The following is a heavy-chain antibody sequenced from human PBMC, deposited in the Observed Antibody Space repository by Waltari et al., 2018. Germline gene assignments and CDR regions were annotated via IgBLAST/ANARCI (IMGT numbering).Heavy chain of an antibody. CDR3: ASPPLYSSSWFNY. V-gene: IGHV4-38-2*01. CDR2: IYHSGSN. J-gene: IGHJ4*02. Sequence: QVQLQESGPGLVKPSETLSLTCAVSGYSISSGYYWGWIRQPPGKGLEWIGSIYHSGSNYYNPSLKSRVTISVDTSKNQFSLKLSSVTAADTAVYYCASPPLYSSSWFNYWGQGTLVTVSS. D-gene: IGHD6-13*01. CDR1: GYSISSGYY.